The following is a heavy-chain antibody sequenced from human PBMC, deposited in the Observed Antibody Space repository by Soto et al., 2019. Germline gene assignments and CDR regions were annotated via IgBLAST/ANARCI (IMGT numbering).Heavy chain of an antibody. J-gene: IGHJ2*01. Sequence: QVQLVQSGAEVKKPGSSVKVSCKASGGTFSSYAISWVRQAPGQGLEWMGGIIPIFGTANYAQKFQGRVTITADESTSTAYMXLXSLXSEDTAVYYCARDQVGETTVSYWYFDLWGRGTLVTVSS. V-gene: IGHV1-69*01. D-gene: IGHD4-17*01. CDR1: GGTFSSYA. CDR2: IIPIFGTA. CDR3: ARDQVGETTVSYWYFDL.